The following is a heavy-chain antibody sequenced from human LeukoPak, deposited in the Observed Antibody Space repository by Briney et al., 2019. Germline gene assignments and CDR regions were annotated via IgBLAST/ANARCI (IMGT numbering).Heavy chain of an antibody. D-gene: IGHD1-14*01. CDR2: IYYSGST. CDR3: ARAGTGSFDY. CDR1: GGSISSYY. J-gene: IGHJ4*02. Sequence: SEILSLTCTVSGGSISSYYWSWIRQPPGKGLEWIGYIYYSGSTNYNPSLKSRVTISVDTSKNQFSLKLSSVTAADTAVYYCARAGTGSFDYWGQGTLVTVSS. V-gene: IGHV4-59*01.